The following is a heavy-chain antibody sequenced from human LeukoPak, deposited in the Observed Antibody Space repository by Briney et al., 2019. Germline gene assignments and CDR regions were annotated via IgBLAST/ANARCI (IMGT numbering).Heavy chain of an antibody. CDR3: AKDSSSSWYRDFDY. CDR1: GFTFDDYA. CDR2: ISWNSGSI. Sequence: GGSLRLSCAASGFTFDDYAMHWVRQAPGKGLEWVSGISWNSGSIGCADSVKGRFTISRDNAKNSLYLQMNSLRAEDTAFYYCAKDSSSSWYRDFDYWGQGTLVTVSS. J-gene: IGHJ4*02. V-gene: IGHV3-9*01. D-gene: IGHD6-13*01.